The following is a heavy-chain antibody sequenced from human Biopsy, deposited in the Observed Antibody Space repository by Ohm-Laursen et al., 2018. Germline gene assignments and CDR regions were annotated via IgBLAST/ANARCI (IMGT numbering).Heavy chain of an antibody. CDR1: GFRFDDYA. D-gene: IGHD1-26*01. Sequence: SLRLSCAASGFRFDDYAMHWVRQVPGKGLEWVSGISWSGGTIGYADSVKGRFTISRDDAKNSLHLQMDSLRPEDTALYYCAKACCSGSYYDGFDVWGQGTVVTVSS. V-gene: IGHV3-9*01. CDR2: ISWSGGTI. J-gene: IGHJ3*01. CDR3: AKACCSGSYYDGFDV.